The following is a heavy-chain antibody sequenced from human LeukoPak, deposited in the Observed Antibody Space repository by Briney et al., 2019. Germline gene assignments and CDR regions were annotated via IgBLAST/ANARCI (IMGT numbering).Heavy chain of an antibody. V-gene: IGHV4-39*01. CDR3: ASRSVAGLDAFDI. CDR2: IYYSGST. D-gene: IGHD6-19*01. CDR1: GGSISSSSYY. Sequence: SETLSLTCTVSGGSISSSSYYWGWVRQPQGKGLEWIGSIYYSGSTYYNPPLKSRVTISVDTSKNQFSLKLSSVTAADTAVYYCASRSVAGLDAFDIWGQGTMVTVSS. J-gene: IGHJ3*02.